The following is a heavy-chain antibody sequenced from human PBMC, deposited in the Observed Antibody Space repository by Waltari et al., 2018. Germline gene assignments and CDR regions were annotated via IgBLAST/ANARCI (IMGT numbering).Heavy chain of an antibody. CDR3: ARGPQQLVP. V-gene: IGHV6-1*01. Sequence: QVQLQQSGPGLVKPSQTLSLTCAIFGDSVSSDSAAWTWIRQSPSRGLEWLGRTYYRSKWFSRYAVSVKSRITIKPDTSKNQFSLQLNSVTPEDTAVYYCARGPQQLVPWGQGTLVTVSS. D-gene: IGHD6-13*01. J-gene: IGHJ4*02. CDR2: TYYRSKWFS. CDR1: GDSVSSDSAA.